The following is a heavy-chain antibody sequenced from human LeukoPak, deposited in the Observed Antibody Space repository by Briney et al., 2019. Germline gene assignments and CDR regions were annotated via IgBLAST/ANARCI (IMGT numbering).Heavy chain of an antibody. CDR3: ARDSGWNDLRDER. CDR2: LYSGGST. V-gene: IGHV3-53*01. CDR1: GFTFSDKY. Sequence: GGSLRLSCAASGFTFSDKYMSWVRQAPGKGLEWVSVLYSGGSTYYADSVKGRFTISRDNSKNTLYLQMNSPRADDTAVYYCARDSGWNDLRDERWGQGTLVTVSS. J-gene: IGHJ4*02. D-gene: IGHD1-1*01.